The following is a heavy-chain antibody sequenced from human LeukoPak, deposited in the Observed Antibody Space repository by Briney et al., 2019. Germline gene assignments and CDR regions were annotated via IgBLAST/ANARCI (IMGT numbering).Heavy chain of an antibody. CDR3: ARVPYCSSTSCYRSSYYYYYMDV. CDR1: GGSISSGDYY. Sequence: SETLSLTCTVSGGSISSGDYYWSWIRQPPGKGLEWIGYIYYSGSTYYNPSLKSRVTISVDTSKNQFSLKLSSVTAADTAVYYCARVPYCSSTSCYRSSYYYYYMDVWGKGTTVTVSS. J-gene: IGHJ6*03. V-gene: IGHV4-30-4*08. D-gene: IGHD2-2*02. CDR2: IYYSGST.